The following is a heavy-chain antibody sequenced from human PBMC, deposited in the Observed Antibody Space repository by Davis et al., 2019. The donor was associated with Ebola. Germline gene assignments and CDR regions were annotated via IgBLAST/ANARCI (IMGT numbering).Heavy chain of an antibody. J-gene: IGHJ4*02. CDR2: IYYSGST. CDR3: ARRGELLRSAFDY. V-gene: IGHV4-59*08. CDR1: GSSISSYY. D-gene: IGHD1-26*01. Sequence: MPSETLSLTCTVSGSSISSYYWSWIRQPPGKGLEWIGYIYYSGSTNYNPSLKSRVTISVDTSKNQFSLKLSSVTAADTAVYYCARRGELLRSAFDYWGQGTLVTVSS.